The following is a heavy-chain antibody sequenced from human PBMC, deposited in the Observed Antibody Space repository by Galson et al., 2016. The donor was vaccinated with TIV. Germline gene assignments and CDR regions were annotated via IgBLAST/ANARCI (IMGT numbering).Heavy chain of an antibody. CDR1: GYKFIDYY. D-gene: IGHD2-15*01. CDR2: INPNAGDTGGT. CDR3: ATFSGARGIFDY. J-gene: IGHJ4*02. Sequence: SVKVSCKASGYKFIDYYLHWVRQAPGQGLEWMGWINPNAGDTGGTLLAHKFQGRVTMTKDTSTSSVYMEVTSLQSEDTAIYYCATFSGARGIFDYWGQGTLGTVSS. V-gene: IGHV1-2*07.